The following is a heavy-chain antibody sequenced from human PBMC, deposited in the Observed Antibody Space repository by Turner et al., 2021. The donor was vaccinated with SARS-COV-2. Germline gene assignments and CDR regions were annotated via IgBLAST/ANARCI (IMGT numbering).Heavy chain of an antibody. CDR3: ARAGWDLLPFDAFDI. CDR1: GFTFSTYA. CDR2: ISYDGSNK. Sequence: QVQLVESGGGVVQPGRSLTLSCAASGFTFSTYAMHWARQAPGKGLEWVAVISYDGSNKYYADSVKGRFTISRDNSKNTLYLQMNSLRAEDTAVYYCARAGWDLLPFDAFDIWGQGTMVTISS. V-gene: IGHV3-30-3*01. D-gene: IGHD1-26*01. J-gene: IGHJ3*02.